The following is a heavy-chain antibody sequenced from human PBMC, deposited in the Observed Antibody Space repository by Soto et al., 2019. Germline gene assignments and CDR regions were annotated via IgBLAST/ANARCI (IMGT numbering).Heavy chain of an antibody. CDR1: GGSISSGY. Sequence: SETLSLTCSVSGGSISSGYWNWVRQPPGKGLEWIGYIYFRGRTNYNPSLRTRLTISTDTSKNQFSLRLDSVTAADTAMYYCVRRDPFRKVFDHWXPGILVTVSS. CDR2: IYFRGRT. V-gene: IGHV4-59*08. J-gene: IGHJ4*02. CDR3: VRRDPFRKVFDH.